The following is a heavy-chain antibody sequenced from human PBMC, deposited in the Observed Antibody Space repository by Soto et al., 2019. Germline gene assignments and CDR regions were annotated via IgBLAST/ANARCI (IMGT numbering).Heavy chain of an antibody. V-gene: IGHV3-9*01. CDR1: GFTFDDYA. CDR2: ISWNSDSI. J-gene: IGHJ6*02. Sequence: EVQLVESGGGLVQPGRSLRLSCAASGFTFDDYAMHWVRQAPGKGLEWVSGISWNSDSIGYADSVKGRFTISRDNAXNXXYLQMNSLRPEDTALYYCAKDLEGGDPWYYYGMDVWGQGTTVTVSS. D-gene: IGHD3-16*01. CDR3: AKDLEGGDPWYYYGMDV.